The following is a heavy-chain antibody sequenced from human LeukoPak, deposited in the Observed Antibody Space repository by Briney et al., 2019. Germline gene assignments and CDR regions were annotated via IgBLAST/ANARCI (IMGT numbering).Heavy chain of an antibody. CDR3: VASGYVY. V-gene: IGHV3-30*02. J-gene: IGHJ4*02. Sequence: GGSLRLSRAASGFTFSNHGIHWVRQAPGKGLEWVAFIRSDGTNKYYVDSVKGRFTISRDNSKNSLYLQMNTLSAEDTAIYYCVASGYVYWGQGTLVTVSS. D-gene: IGHD3-22*01. CDR1: GFTFSNHG. CDR2: IRSDGTNK.